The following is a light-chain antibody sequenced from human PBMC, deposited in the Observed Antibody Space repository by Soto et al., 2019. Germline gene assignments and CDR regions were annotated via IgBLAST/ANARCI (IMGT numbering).Light chain of an antibody. V-gene: IGKV3-11*01. CDR1: QSVSSY. J-gene: IGKJ3*01. CDR2: DAS. CDR3: QQRSNWPLFT. Sequence: EIVLTQSPATLSLSPGERATLSCRASQSVSSYLAWYQQKPGQAPRLLIYDASNRATGIPARFSGSGSGTDFTLTISSLEPEDLSVYYCQQRSNWPLFTFGTGTNVDIK.